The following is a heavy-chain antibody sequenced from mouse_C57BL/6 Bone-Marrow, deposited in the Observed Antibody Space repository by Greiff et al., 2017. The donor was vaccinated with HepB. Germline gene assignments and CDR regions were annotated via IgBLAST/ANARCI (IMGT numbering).Heavy chain of an antibody. CDR1: GYAFSSSW. Sequence: LVESGPELVKPGASVKISCKASGYAFSSSWMNWVKQRPGKGLEWIGRIYPGDGDTNYNGKFKGKATLTADKSSSTAYMQLSSLTSEDSAVYFCAVIYYDYDGAWFAYWGQGTLVTVSA. CDR3: AVIYYDYDGAWFAY. V-gene: IGHV1-82*01. D-gene: IGHD2-4*01. J-gene: IGHJ3*01. CDR2: IYPGDGDT.